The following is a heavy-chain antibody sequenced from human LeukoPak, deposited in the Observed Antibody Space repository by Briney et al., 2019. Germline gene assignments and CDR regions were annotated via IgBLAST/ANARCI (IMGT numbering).Heavy chain of an antibody. Sequence: SETLSLTCTVSGGSISSYYWSWIRQPPGKGLEWIGYIYTSGSTNYNPSLKSRVTISVDTSKNQFSLKLSSVTAADTAVYYCASSLLYYYDSSGYGAFDIWGQGTMVTVSS. CDR2: IYTSGST. CDR3: ASSLLYYYDSSGYGAFDI. V-gene: IGHV4-4*09. CDR1: GGSISSYY. D-gene: IGHD3-22*01. J-gene: IGHJ3*02.